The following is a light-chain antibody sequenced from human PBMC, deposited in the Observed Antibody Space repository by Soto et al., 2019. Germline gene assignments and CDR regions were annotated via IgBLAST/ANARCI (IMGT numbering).Light chain of an antibody. CDR1: QSIGSS. CDR2: GSY. Sequence: EIVLTQSPDTLYLSPGERATLSCRASQSIGSSLAWYQQKPGQAPRLLMYGSYHRATGIPARFSGSGSGTDFTLTISSLEPEDFAVYYCQQRTNWPDTFGQGTRLEIK. V-gene: IGKV3-11*01. CDR3: QQRTNWPDT. J-gene: IGKJ5*01.